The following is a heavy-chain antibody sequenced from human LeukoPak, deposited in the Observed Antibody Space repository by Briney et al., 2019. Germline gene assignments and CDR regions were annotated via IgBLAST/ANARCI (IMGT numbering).Heavy chain of an antibody. V-gene: IGHV4-39*01. CDR3: ARVGYSSGWSPAYFDY. J-gene: IGHJ4*02. CDR1: GGSISSSSYY. D-gene: IGHD6-19*01. CDR2: IYYSGST. Sequence: SETLPLTCTVSGGSISSSSYYWGWIRQPPGKGLEWIGSIYYSGSTYYNPSLKSRVTISVDTSKNQFSLKLSSVTAADTAVYYCARVGYSSGWSPAYFDYWGQGTLVTVSS.